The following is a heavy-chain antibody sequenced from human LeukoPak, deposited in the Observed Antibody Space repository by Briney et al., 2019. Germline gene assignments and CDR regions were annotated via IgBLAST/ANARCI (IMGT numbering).Heavy chain of an antibody. V-gene: IGHV3-11*01. CDR3: VAGVALDY. J-gene: IGHJ4*02. Sequence: PGGSLRLSCTASGLNFSVYYMTWNRQAPGNGLGAPGNGLEWLSHISKTGTSIYYADSVRGRFTISRDNAKNSLYLHMNSLRAEDTAVYYCVAGVALDYWGQGALVTVSS. D-gene: IGHD3-3*01. CDR2: ISKTGTSI. CDR1: GLNFSVYY.